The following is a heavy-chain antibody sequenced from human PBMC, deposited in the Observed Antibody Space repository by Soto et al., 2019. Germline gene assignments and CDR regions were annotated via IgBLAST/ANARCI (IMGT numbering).Heavy chain of an antibody. CDR2: ISGSGDST. D-gene: IGHD1-26*01. CDR3: ARRGSGSYYDY. Sequence: EVQLLESGGGLVQPGGSLRLSCAASGFTFSSYAMRWVRQAPGKGLEWVSAISGSGDSTYYADSGKGRFTVSRDNSKNTLYLQMNSLRAEDTAVYYCARRGSGSYYDYWGQGTLVTVSS. CDR1: GFTFSSYA. V-gene: IGHV3-23*01. J-gene: IGHJ4*02.